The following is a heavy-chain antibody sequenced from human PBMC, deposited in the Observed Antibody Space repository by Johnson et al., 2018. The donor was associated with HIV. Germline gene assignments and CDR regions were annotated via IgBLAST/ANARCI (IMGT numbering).Heavy chain of an antibody. J-gene: IGHJ3*02. CDR3: AKGATYYYGSGSYYTGSAFDI. D-gene: IGHD3-10*01. Sequence: VQLVESGGGLVQPGRSLRLSCTASGFTFGDYAMSWVRQAPGKGLEWVGFIRCKAYGGTTEYAASVKGRFTIYRDHSKSIAYLQMDGLRPEDTALYYCAKGATYYYGSGSYYTGSAFDIWGQGTMVTVSS. V-gene: IGHV3-49*04. CDR2: IRCKAYGGTT. CDR1: GFTFGDYA.